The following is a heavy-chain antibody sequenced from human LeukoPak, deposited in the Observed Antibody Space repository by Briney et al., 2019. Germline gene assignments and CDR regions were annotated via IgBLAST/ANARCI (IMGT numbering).Heavy chain of an antibody. CDR1: GGSISRTNW. J-gene: IGHJ4*02. D-gene: IGHD1-26*01. CDR3: SRESGALSPFGY. Sequence: SGTLSLTCDVSGGSISRTNWWSWVRQSPGQGLEWIGEISLSGRTNYNPSLQSRVTMSLDESKNQLSLDLASVTAADTAVYYCSRESGALSPFGYWGQGTLVTVHS. CDR2: ISLSGRT. V-gene: IGHV4-4*02.